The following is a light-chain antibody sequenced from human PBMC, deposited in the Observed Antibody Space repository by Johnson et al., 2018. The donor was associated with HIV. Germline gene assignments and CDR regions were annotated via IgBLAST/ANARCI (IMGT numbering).Light chain of an antibody. V-gene: IGLV1-51*01. Sequence: QSVLTQPPSVSAAPGQKVTISCSGSSSNIGNNYVSWYQQLPGTAPKLLIYDNNKRPSGTPDRFSGSKSGPSATLGITGIHTGDVSDYYCGIWDSSQRSGFFGTGTKVTVL. J-gene: IGLJ1*01. CDR3: GIWDSSQRSGF. CDR2: DNN. CDR1: SSNIGNNY.